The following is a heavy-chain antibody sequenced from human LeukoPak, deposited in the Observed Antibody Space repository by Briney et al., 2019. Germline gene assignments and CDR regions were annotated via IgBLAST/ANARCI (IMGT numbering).Heavy chain of an antibody. V-gene: IGHV3-53*01. J-gene: IGHJ2*01. CDR2: FYSGGST. CDR1: GFTFSSNY. CDR3: AREKLGYWYFDL. D-gene: IGHD1-26*01. Sequence: GGSLRLSCAASGFTFSSNYMSWVRQAPGKGLEWGSVFYSGGSTYYADSVKGRFTISRDNSKNTLYLQMNSLRAEDTAVYYCAREKLGYWYFDLWGRGTLVTVSS.